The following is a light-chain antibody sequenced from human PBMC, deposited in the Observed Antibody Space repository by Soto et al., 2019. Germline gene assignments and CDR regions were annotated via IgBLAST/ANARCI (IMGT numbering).Light chain of an antibody. CDR1: QSVISSS. V-gene: IGKV3-20*01. CDR2: GAS. CDR3: LQAFHFPLS. J-gene: IGKJ4*01. Sequence: EIVLTQSPGTLSLSPGERATLSCRASQSVISSSLAWYQQKPGQAPRLLIYGASSRATGIPDRFSGSGSGTDFTLTISNLQPGDLASYYCLQAFHFPLSFGGGTKVEIK.